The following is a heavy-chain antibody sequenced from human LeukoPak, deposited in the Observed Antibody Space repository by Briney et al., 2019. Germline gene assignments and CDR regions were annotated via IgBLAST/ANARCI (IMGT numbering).Heavy chain of an antibody. CDR2: IYPGDSDT. CDR3: ARHDTPSRPFDY. Sequence: GASLQISCKGSGYSFTTYWIGWVRQLPGKGLEWMGIIYPGDSDTRYSPSFQGQVTISADKSISTAYLQWSSLKASDTAMYYCARHDTPSRPFDYWGQGTLVTVSS. V-gene: IGHV5-51*01. CDR1: GYSFTTYW. J-gene: IGHJ4*02.